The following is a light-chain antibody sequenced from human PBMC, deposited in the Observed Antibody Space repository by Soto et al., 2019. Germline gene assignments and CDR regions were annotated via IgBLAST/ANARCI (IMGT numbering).Light chain of an antibody. J-gene: IGKJ1*01. CDR1: QSVSSSF. Sequence: EIVLTQSPGTLSLSPGERATLSCMASQSVSSSFLAWYQQKPGQAPRLLIYGASSMATGIPDRFSGSGSGTDFTLTISRLELEDFAVYYCQQYGSSPRTFGQGTKVEIK. CDR3: QQYGSSPRT. CDR2: GAS. V-gene: IGKV3-20*01.